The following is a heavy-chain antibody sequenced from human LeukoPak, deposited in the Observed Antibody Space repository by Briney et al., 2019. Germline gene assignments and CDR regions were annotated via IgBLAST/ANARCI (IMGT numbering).Heavy chain of an antibody. CDR2: INSDGSST. D-gene: IGHD5-18*01. Sequence: PGGSLRLSCAASGFTFSSYWMHWVRQAPGKGLVWVSRINSDGSSTSYADSVKGRFTISRDNAKNTLYLQMNSLRAEDTAVYYCARSLEDTAMVHYGMDVWGQGTTVTVAS. V-gene: IGHV3-74*01. CDR3: ARSLEDTAMVHYGMDV. J-gene: IGHJ6*02. CDR1: GFTFSSYW.